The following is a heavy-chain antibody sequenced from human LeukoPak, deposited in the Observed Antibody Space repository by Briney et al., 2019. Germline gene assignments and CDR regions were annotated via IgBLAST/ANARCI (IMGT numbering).Heavy chain of an antibody. CDR3: ARAIWELDWFDP. CDR1: GGSISSYY. D-gene: IGHD1-26*01. J-gene: IGHJ5*02. Sequence: SETLSLTCTVSGGSISSYYWSWIRQPPGKGLEWIGYIYYSGSTNYNPSLKSRVTISVDTSKNQFSLKLSSVTAADTAVYCCARAIWELDWFDPWGQGTLVTVSS. CDR2: IYYSGST. V-gene: IGHV4-59*01.